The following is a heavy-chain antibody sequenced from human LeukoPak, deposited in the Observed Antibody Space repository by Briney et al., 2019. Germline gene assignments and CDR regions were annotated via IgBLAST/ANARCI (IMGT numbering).Heavy chain of an antibody. D-gene: IGHD6-6*01. V-gene: IGHV3-30*01. CDR3: ARGPSSRSGKQDS. CDR1: EFTFNNFA. CDR2: ISPNGNKI. Sequence: GKSLRLSCTASEFTFNNFALHWVRQAPGKGLEWVAVISPNGNKIYYADSVRGRFTIFRDTSNKTVSLHMNDMRVEDTAFYYCARGPSSRSGKQDSWGRGTLVTVSS. J-gene: IGHJ4*02.